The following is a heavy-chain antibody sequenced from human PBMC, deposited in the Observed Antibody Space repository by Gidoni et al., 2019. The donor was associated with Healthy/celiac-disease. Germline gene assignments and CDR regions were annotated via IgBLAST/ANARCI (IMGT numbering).Heavy chain of an antibody. CDR2: INPSGGIT. CDR3: AIGMTAALYYDSNGWDLFDP. J-gene: IGHJ5*02. V-gene: IGHV1-46*01. D-gene: IGHD3-22*01. CDR1: GYTFTSYY. Sequence: QVQLVQSGAEVKKPGASVKVSCKASGYTFTSYYRHWVRQAPGQGLQWMGIINPSGGITSYAQKFQVRVPMTSDTSTSTVYLELSILRSEDTAVYYCAIGMTAALYYDSNGWDLFDPWGQGTLVTVSS.